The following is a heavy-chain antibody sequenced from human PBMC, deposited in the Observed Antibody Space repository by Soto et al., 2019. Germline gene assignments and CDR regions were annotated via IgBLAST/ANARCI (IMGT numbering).Heavy chain of an antibody. CDR1: GFTFSNYA. V-gene: IGHV3-23*01. Sequence: EVQLLESGGGLVQPGGSLRLSCAASGFTFSNYAMTWVRQAPGKGLEWDSVITGSGGGTYFVDSVKGRFTISRDNSKNTVYLQMNSLRAKDTAVYYCAKRPLTAAGFDYWGQGTLVTVSS. CDR2: ITGSGGGT. CDR3: AKRPLTAAGFDY. D-gene: IGHD6-13*01. J-gene: IGHJ4*02.